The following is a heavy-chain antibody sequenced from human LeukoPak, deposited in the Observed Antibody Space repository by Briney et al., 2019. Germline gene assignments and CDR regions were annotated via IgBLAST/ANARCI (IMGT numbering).Heavy chain of an antibody. CDR3: ARAGYYDSSGYYSMDV. CDR1: GFTFSSYW. CDR2: IKQDESAK. Sequence: GGSLRLSCAASGFTFSSYWMSWVRQAPGKGLEWVATIKQDESAKYYVDSVKGRFTISRDNAENSLYLQMNGLRAEDTVVYYCARAGYYDSSGYYSMDVWGQGTTVTVSS. J-gene: IGHJ6*02. D-gene: IGHD3-22*01. V-gene: IGHV3-7*01.